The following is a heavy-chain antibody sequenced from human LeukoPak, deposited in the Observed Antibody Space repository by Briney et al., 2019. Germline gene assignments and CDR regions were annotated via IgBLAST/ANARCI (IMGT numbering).Heavy chain of an antibody. CDR2: IYTSGST. Sequence: PSETLSLTCTVSGGSVSSGSYYCSWIRQPAGKGLEWIGRIYTSGSTSYNSSLKSRVTMSVDTSKNQFSLKLSSVTAADTAVYYCARDVGGYNYGYSLDYWGQGTLVTVSS. V-gene: IGHV4-61*02. CDR1: GGSVSSGSYY. J-gene: IGHJ4*02. CDR3: ARDVGGYNYGYSLDY. D-gene: IGHD5-18*01.